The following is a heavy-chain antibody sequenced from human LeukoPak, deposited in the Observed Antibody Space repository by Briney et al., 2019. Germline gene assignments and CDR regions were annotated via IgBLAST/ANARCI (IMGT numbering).Heavy chain of an antibody. D-gene: IGHD6-19*01. CDR1: GFIFNNYA. J-gene: IGHJ4*02. Sequence: PGGSLRLSCAGSGFIFNNYAMHWVRQPPGKGLEWVSGISWNSGSIDYADSVKGRLTISRDNAKNSLYLQMNSLRVEDTAFYYCAKDNRRHYTSGPSPDSLHWGQGALVTVSS. CDR2: ISWNSGSI. CDR3: AKDNRRHYTSGPSPDSLH. V-gene: IGHV3-9*01.